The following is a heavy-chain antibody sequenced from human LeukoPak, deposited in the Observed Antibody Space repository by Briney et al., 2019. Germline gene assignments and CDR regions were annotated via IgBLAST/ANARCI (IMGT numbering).Heavy chain of an antibody. CDR2: INPSGGST. CDR1: GYTFTSYY. Sequence: ASVKVSCKASGYTFTSYYMHWVRQAPGQGLEWMGIINPSGGSTSYAQKFQGRVTMTRDTSTSTVYMELSSLRSEDTAVYYCASLLRYYDSSGYSEYFQHWGQGTLVSVSS. CDR3: ASLLRYYDSSGYSEYFQH. J-gene: IGHJ1*01. D-gene: IGHD3-22*01. V-gene: IGHV1-46*01.